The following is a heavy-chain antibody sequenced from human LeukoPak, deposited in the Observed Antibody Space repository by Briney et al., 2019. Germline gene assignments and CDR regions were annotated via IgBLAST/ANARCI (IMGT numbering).Heavy chain of an antibody. CDR1: GYTFTGYY. Sequence: ASVKVSCKASGYTFTGYYMHWVRQAPGQGLEWMGWINPNSGGTNYAQKFQGRVTMTRDTSISTAYMELSRLRSDDTAVYYRARARGVAGTGDYWGQGTLVTVSS. D-gene: IGHD6-19*01. CDR2: INPNSGGT. CDR3: ARARGVAGTGDY. J-gene: IGHJ4*02. V-gene: IGHV1-2*02.